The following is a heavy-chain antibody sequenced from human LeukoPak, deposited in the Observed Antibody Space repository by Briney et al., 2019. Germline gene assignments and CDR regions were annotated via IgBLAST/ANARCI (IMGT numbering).Heavy chain of an antibody. CDR2: LYYSGST. D-gene: IGHD5-24*01. CDR1: GDSIISSSSF. J-gene: IGHJ4*02. Sequence: PSETLSLTCTVSGDSIISSSSFWGWIRQPPGKGLEWIGSLYYSGSTYYNPSLKSRVIISVDTSKNQFSLRLSSVTAADAAVYYCVRRPSDHRDGYRYYFDYWGQGTLVTVSS. V-gene: IGHV4-39*01. CDR3: VRRPSDHRDGYRYYFDY.